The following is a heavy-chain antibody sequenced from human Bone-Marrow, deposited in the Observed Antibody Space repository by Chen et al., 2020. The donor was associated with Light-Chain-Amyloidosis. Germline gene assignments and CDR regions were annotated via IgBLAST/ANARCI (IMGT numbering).Heavy chain of an antibody. Sequence: QVQLQQWGAGLLKPSETLSLTCAVYGGSFSGYYWSWIRQPPGKGLEWIGEINHSGSTNYNPSLKSRVTISVDTSKNQFSLKLSSVTAADTAVYYCARAKLYCSSTSCYLAYYYGMDVWGQGTTVTVSS. J-gene: IGHJ6*02. D-gene: IGHD2-2*01. V-gene: IGHV4-34*01. CDR1: GGSFSGYY. CDR3: ARAKLYCSSTSCYLAYYYGMDV. CDR2: INHSGST.